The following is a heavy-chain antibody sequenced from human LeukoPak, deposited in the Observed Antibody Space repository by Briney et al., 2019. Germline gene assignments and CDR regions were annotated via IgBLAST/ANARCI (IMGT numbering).Heavy chain of an antibody. CDR3: ARSSDPYYYDSSGYYFDY. D-gene: IGHD3-22*01. Sequence: GGSLRLSCVASGFPFSSYWMSWVRQAPGKGLEWVSVIYSGGSTYYADSVKGRFTISRDNSKNTLYLQVNSLRAEDTAVYYCARSSDPYYYDSSGYYFDYWGQGTLVTVSS. J-gene: IGHJ4*02. CDR2: IYSGGST. CDR1: GFPFSSYW. V-gene: IGHV3-53*01.